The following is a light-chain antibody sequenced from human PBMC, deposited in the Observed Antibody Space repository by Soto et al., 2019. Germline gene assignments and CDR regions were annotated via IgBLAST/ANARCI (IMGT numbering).Light chain of an antibody. CDR1: QRIDTS. Sequence: EIVMTQSPATLSVSPGERATLSCRASQRIDTSLAWYQQKPGQAPRLLIYGASTRATGIPARFSGSGSGTEFTLIISSLQSEDSAVYYCQQYNSWLWTFGQGTKVDIK. V-gene: IGKV3-15*01. CDR2: GAS. CDR3: QQYNSWLWT. J-gene: IGKJ1*01.